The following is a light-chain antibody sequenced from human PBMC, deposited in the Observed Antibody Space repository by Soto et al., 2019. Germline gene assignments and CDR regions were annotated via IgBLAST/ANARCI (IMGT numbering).Light chain of an antibody. CDR1: QSISRNF. CDR3: QQYGYSRT. J-gene: IGKJ1*01. Sequence: EIELTQSPGTLSLSPGERAALSCRASQSISRNFLAWYQKQPGAAPRLIMYGGSNRATGTPDSFRGSGSGKDFSLTSSRLEDEDFAVYCCQQYGYSRTFGQGTKVELK. CDR2: GGS. V-gene: IGKV3-20*01.